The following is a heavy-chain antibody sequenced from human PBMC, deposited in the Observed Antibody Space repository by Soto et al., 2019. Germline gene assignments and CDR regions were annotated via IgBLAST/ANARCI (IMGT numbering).Heavy chain of an antibody. CDR3: AEDWNGPNAAVDAFDI. CDR1: GFTFSSYA. CDR2: ISGSGGST. J-gene: IGHJ3*02. D-gene: IGHD3-3*01. Sequence: GGSLRLSCAASGFTFSSYAMSWVRQAPGKGLEWVSAISGSGGSTYYADSVKGRFTISRDNSKNTLYLQMNSLRAEDTAVYYGAEDWNGPNAAVDAFDIWGKGTMVTVSS. V-gene: IGHV3-23*01.